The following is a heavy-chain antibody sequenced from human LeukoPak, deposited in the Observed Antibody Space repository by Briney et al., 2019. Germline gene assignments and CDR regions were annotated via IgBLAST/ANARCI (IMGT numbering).Heavy chain of an antibody. CDR2: IYYSGST. J-gene: IGHJ4*02. D-gene: IGHD3-3*01. CDR1: GGSISSSSYY. Sequence: SETLSLTCTVSGGSISSSSYYWGWIRQPPGKGLEWIGSIYYSGSTYYNPSLKSRVTISVDTSKNQFSLKLSSVTAADTAVYYCARLYDFWHRVASNYFDYWGQGTLVTVSS. V-gene: IGHV4-39*01. CDR3: ARLYDFWHRVASNYFDY.